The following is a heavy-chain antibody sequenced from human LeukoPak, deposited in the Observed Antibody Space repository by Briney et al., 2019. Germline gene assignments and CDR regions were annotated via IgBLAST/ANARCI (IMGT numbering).Heavy chain of an antibody. CDR3: ARGPYSYDSSGAFDI. CDR1: GYSVSSDYY. D-gene: IGHD3-22*01. Sequence: PSETLSLTCTVSGYSVSSDYYWGWIRQPPGKGLEWIGNIYHSGSTYYNPSLKSRVTISVDTSKKQFSLKLSSVTAADTAVYFCARGPYSYDSSGAFDIWGQGTMVTVSS. V-gene: IGHV4-38-2*02. CDR2: IYHSGST. J-gene: IGHJ3*02.